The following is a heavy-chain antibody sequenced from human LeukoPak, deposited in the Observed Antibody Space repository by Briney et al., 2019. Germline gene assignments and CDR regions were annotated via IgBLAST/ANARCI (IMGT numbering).Heavy chain of an antibody. CDR1: GFMFSSNW. D-gene: IGHD1-14*01. J-gene: IGHJ4*02. V-gene: IGHV3-7*03. Sequence: GGSLRLSCAASGFMFSSNWMSWVRLAPGKGLEWVANIKEDGTETYYVDSVKGRFTISRDNAKNSLYLQMNSLRVEDTAVYYCAKEGRSPQTYWGQGTLVTVSS. CDR3: AKEGRSPQTY. CDR2: IKEDGTET.